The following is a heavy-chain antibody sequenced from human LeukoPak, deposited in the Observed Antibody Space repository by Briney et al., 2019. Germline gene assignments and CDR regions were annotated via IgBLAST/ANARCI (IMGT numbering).Heavy chain of an antibody. CDR3: AREGYSSSYWFDP. CDR2: IFYSRST. CDR1: GGSISSSSYY. Sequence: SETLSLTCTVSGGSISSSSYYWGWIRQPPGKGLEWIGSIFYSRSTYYNPSLKSRVTISVDTSKNYFALKLNSMTAADTAVYFCAREGYSSSYWFDPWGQGTLVTVSS. V-gene: IGHV4-39*02. J-gene: IGHJ5*02. D-gene: IGHD6-6*01.